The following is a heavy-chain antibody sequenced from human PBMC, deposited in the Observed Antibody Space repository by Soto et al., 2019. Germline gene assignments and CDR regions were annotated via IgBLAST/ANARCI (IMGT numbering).Heavy chain of an antibody. CDR2: INPNSGGT. CDR1: GYTFTGYY. D-gene: IGHD2-15*01. V-gene: IGHV1-2*04. CDR3: ARALGYCSGGSCYSGGLYYFDY. J-gene: IGHJ4*02. Sequence: GASVKVSCKASGYTFTGYYMHWVRQAPGQGLEWMGWINPNSGGTNYAQKFQDWVTMTRDTSISTAYMELSRLRSDDTAVYYCARALGYCSGGSCYSGGLYYFDYWGQGTLVTVSS.